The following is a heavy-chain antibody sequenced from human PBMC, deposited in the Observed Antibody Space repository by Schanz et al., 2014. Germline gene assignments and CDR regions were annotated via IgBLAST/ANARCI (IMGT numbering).Heavy chain of an antibody. D-gene: IGHD3-10*01. J-gene: IGHJ4*02. Sequence: EVQLLESGGGLVQPGGSLRLSCAASGFNFNNFAMTWVRQAPGKGLEWVSALSEGGGGTHYADSVRGRFTISSDSSKNTLYVEMNSLRVEDTAVYYCAKYRGYYRVSGSYRELEYWGQGTLVTVSS. CDR2: LSEGGGGT. CDR3: AKYRGYYRVSGSYRELEY. CDR1: GFNFNNFA. V-gene: IGHV3-23*01.